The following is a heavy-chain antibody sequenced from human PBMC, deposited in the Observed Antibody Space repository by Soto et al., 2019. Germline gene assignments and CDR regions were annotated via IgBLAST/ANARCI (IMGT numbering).Heavy chain of an antibody. J-gene: IGHJ4*02. V-gene: IGHV1-3*01. Sequence: ASVKVSCKASGYTFTSYAMHWVRQAPGQRLEWMGWINAGNGNTKYSQKFQGRFTISRDNAKNSVYLQMNSLRAEDTAVYYCVRDGSTGWHFDSWGQGTLVTVSS. CDR1: GYTFTSYA. CDR3: VRDGSTGWHFDS. CDR2: INAGNGNT. D-gene: IGHD6-19*01.